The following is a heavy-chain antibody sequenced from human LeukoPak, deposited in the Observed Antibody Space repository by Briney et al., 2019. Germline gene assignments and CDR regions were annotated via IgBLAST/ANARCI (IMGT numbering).Heavy chain of an antibody. Sequence: ASVKVSCKASGYTFTGYYMHWVRQAPGQGLEWMGWINPNSGGTNYAQKFQGRVTITRDTSISTAYMELSRLRSDDTAVCYCARDRYCSSTSCYTLPNMDAWGKGTTVTVSS. D-gene: IGHD2-2*02. J-gene: IGHJ6*03. V-gene: IGHV1-2*02. CDR2: INPNSGGT. CDR1: GYTFTGYY. CDR3: ARDRYCSSTSCYTLPNMDA.